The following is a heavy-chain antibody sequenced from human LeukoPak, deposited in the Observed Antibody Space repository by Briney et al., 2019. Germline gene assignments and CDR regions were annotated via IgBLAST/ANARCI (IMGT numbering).Heavy chain of an antibody. V-gene: IGHV3-53*01. D-gene: IGHD6-13*01. CDR2: IYSGGST. CDR3: ARSIAAAGKALYY. J-gene: IGHJ4*02. Sequence: PGGSLRLSCAASGFTVSSNYMSWVRQAPGKGLEWVSVIYSGGSTYYADSVKGRFTISRDNSKNTLYLQMNSLRAEDTAVYYCARSIAAAGKALYYWGQGTLVTVSS. CDR1: GFTVSSNY.